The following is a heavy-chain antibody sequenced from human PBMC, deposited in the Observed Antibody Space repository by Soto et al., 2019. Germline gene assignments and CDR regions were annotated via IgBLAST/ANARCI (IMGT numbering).Heavy chain of an antibody. J-gene: IGHJ4*02. Sequence: GGSLRLSCAASGFTFSSYSMNWVRQAPGKGLEWVSSISSSSSYIYYADSVKGRFTISRDNAKNSLYLQMNSLRAEDTAVYYCARDGDYGSGSTRQFDYWGQGTLVTVSS. CDR2: ISSSSSYI. CDR1: GFTFSSYS. V-gene: IGHV3-21*01. CDR3: ARDGDYGSGSTRQFDY. D-gene: IGHD3-10*01.